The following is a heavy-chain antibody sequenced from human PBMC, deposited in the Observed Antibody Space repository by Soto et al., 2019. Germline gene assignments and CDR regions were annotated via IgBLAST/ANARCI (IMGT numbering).Heavy chain of an antibody. J-gene: IGHJ5*02. Sequence: SETLSLTCTVSGGSISSSSYYWGWIRQPPGKGLEWIGSIYYSGSTYYNPSLKSRVTISVDTSKNHFSLKLNSVTAADTAVYFCARAIAVASRLDPWGQGTLVTVSS. CDR2: IYYSGST. D-gene: IGHD6-19*01. CDR1: GGSISSSSYY. V-gene: IGHV4-39*07. CDR3: ARAIAVASRLDP.